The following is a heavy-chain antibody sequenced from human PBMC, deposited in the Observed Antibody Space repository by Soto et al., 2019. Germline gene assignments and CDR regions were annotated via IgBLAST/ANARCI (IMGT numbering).Heavy chain of an antibody. Sequence: EVQLVETGGGLIQPGGSLRLSCAASGFIVTSNYMSWVRQAPGKGLEWVSVFYGGGSRYYADSVKGRFTISRDYSENSLYLQMNSLRAEDTAVYYCARDRGSDDPIDYWGQGTLVTVSS. CDR2: FYGGGSR. CDR1: GFIVTSNY. D-gene: IGHD3-10*01. V-gene: IGHV3-53*02. CDR3: ARDRGSDDPIDY. J-gene: IGHJ4*02.